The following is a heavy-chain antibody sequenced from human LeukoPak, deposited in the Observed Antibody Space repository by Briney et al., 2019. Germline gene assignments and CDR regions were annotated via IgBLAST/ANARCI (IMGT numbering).Heavy chain of an antibody. V-gene: IGHV4-39*01. J-gene: IGHJ4*02. CDR3: AKHEGSYFDKSGYTFEY. CDR1: AGSVNSSPYY. D-gene: IGHD3-22*01. CDR2: IHYSGNT. Sequence: SGTLSLTCTVSAGSVNSSPYYWGWVRQPPGKGLEWIGSIHYSGNTYYNPSLKSRVTISVDTSRNQFSLKLSSVSAADRGIYYCAKHEGSYFDKSGYTFEYWGQGTLVTVSS.